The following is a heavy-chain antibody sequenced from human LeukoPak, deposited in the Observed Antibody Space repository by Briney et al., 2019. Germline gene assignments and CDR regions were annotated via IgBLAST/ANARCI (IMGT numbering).Heavy chain of an antibody. CDR1: GGTFSSYA. V-gene: IGHV1-69*05. CDR3: ATLRGTMIVVDVFDY. CDR2: IIPIFGTA. J-gene: IGHJ4*02. D-gene: IGHD3-22*01. Sequence: ASVKVSCKASGGTFSSYAISWVRQAPGQGLEWMGRIIPIFGTANYAQKFQGRVTITTDESTSTAYMELSSLRSEDTAVYYCATLRGTMIVVDVFDYWGQRTLITVSS.